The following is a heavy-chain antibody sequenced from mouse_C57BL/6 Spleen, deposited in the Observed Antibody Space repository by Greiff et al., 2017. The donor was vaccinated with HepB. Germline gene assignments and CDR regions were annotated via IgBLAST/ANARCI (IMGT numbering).Heavy chain of an antibody. J-gene: IGHJ1*03. Sequence: VQLQQSGAELARPGASVKLSCKASGYTFTSYGISWVKQRTGQGLEWIGEIYPRSGNTYYNEKFKGKATLTADKSSSTAYMELRSLTSEDYAVYFCARRRITTVVATNWYFDVWGTGTTVTVSS. D-gene: IGHD1-1*01. CDR1: GYTFTSYG. V-gene: IGHV1-81*01. CDR3: ARRRITTVVATNWYFDV. CDR2: IYPRSGNT.